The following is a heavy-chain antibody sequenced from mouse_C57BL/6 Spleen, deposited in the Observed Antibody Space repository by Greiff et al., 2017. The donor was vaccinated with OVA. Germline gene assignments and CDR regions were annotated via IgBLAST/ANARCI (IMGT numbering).Heavy chain of an antibody. Sequence: VQLQQSGAELVRPGSSVKLSCKASGYTFTSYWMHWVKQRPIQGLEWIGDIDPSDSYTNYNQKFKGKSTLTVDKSSSTAYMQLSSLTSEDSAVYYCARKDRWFFDYWGQGTTLTVSS. CDR3: ARKDRWFFDY. CDR2: IDPSDSYT. CDR1: GYTFTSYW. J-gene: IGHJ2*01. V-gene: IGHV1-52*01. D-gene: IGHD2-2*01.